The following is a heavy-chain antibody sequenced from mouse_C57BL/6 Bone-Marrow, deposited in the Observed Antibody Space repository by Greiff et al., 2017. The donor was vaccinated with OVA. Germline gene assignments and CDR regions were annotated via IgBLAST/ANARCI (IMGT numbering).Heavy chain of an antibody. V-gene: IGHV5-15*01. CDR1: GFTFSDYG. CDR2: ISNLAYSI. Sequence: EVKLMESGGGLVQPGGSLKLSCAASGFTFSDYGMAWVRQAPRKGPEWVAFISNLAYSIYYADTVTGRFTISRENAKNTLYLEMSSLRSEDTAMYYCARRRSYWYFGVWGTGTTVTVSS. J-gene: IGHJ1*03. CDR3: ARRRSYWYFGV.